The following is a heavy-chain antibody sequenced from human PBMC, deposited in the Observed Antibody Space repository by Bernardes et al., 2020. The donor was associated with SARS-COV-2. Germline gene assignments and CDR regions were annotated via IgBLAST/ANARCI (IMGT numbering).Heavy chain of an antibody. CDR1: GFSDSTNY. J-gene: IGHJ6*02. Sequence: GGSLRLSCAASGFSDSTNYLSWVRQAPGKGLEWVSVIYSDDRTHYADSVKGRFTISRDNSKNTLYLQMIRVRVDDTAVYYCAGYRGGLLVRGAINDPPHYYGMDVWGQGTTVTVSS. D-gene: IGHD3-10*01. V-gene: IGHV3-66*01. CDR2: IYSDDRT. CDR3: AGYRGGLLVRGAINDPPHYYGMDV.